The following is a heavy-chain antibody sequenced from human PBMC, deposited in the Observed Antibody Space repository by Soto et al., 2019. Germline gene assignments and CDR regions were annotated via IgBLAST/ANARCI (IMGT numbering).Heavy chain of an antibody. V-gene: IGHV1-69*06. D-gene: IGHD6-13*01. CDR3: ARGIAASYYYYGMDV. CDR1: GGTFSSYA. Sequence: VSCKASGGTFSSYAIGWVRQAPGQGLEWMGGIIPIFGTANYAQKFQGRVTITADKSTSTAYMELSSLRSEDTAVYYCARGIAASYYYYGMDVWGQGTTVTVSS. CDR2: IIPIFGTA. J-gene: IGHJ6*02.